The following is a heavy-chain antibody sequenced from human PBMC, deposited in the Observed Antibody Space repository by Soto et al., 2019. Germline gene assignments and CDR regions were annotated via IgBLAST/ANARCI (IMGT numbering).Heavy chain of an antibody. D-gene: IGHD3-10*01. CDR1: GGSISRSNW. V-gene: IGHV4-4*02. CDR2: IYHSGST. J-gene: IGHJ6*02. CDR3: ASKKVTGYGMDF. Sequence: PSETLSLTCVVSGGSISRSNWWSWVRQPPGKGLEWIGEIYHSGSTNYNPSLKSRVTISVDKSKNQFSLNLSSVTAAAPAVYYWASKKVTGYGMDFWVQGTTVPVSS.